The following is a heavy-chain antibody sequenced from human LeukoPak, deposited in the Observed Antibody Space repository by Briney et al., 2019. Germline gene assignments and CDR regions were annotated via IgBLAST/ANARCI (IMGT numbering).Heavy chain of an antibody. V-gene: IGHV4-34*01. CDR3: ARVGGGSYASDY. CDR2: INHSGST. J-gene: IGHJ4*02. Sequence: PSETLSLTCAVYGGSFSGYYWSWIRQPPGKGLEWIGEINHSGSTNYNPSLKSRVTISVDTSKNQFSLKLSSVTAADTAVYYCARVGGGSYASDYWGQGTLVTVSS. D-gene: IGHD1-26*01. CDR1: GGSFSGYY.